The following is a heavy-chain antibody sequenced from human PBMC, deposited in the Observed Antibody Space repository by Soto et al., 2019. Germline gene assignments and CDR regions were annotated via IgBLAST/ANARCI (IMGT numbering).Heavy chain of an antibody. Sequence: SETLSPSCTVSGAALSSGGYFYTWVRQPPGKELEWLGYIYYSGGTNYNPSLKSRVTISLDKYKSQCSLRLIFVTAADKAVYYCSREQSDDNYFDPCGQGTLVTVS. V-gene: IGHV4-61*08. CDR2: IYYSGGT. CDR1: GAALSSGGYF. J-gene: IGHJ5*02. D-gene: IGHD6-19*01. CDR3: SREQSDDNYFDP.